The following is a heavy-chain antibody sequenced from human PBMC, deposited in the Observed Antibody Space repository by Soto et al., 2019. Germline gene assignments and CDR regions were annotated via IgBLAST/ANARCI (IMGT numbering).Heavy chain of an antibody. V-gene: IGHV5-10-1*01. CDR2: FDPSVSYT. CDR1: GYSFTSFW. CDR3: ARHDVGLAVACTLHYYSGMDI. J-gene: IGHJ6*02. D-gene: IGHD6-19*01. Sequence: PGASLKISCKGSGYSFTSFWHSWVRQMPGKGLEWMGKFDPSVSYTNCSPSFQDDVTIEADMAIRTAYLQLSSLNALDNAVYYCARHDVGLAVACTLHYYSGMDILRQGTTLTVSS.